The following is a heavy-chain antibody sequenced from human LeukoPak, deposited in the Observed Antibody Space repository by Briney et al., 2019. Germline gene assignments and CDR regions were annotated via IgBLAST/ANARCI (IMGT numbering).Heavy chain of an antibody. J-gene: IGHJ4*02. CDR3: AKSRQKYQRLCPYLDY. CDR2: ISYDGSNK. V-gene: IGHV3-30*18. CDR1: GFTFSSYG. Sequence: PGGSLRLSCAASGFTFSSYGMHWVRQAPGKGLEWVAVISYDGSNKYYADSVKGRFAISRDNSKNTLYLQMNSLRAEDTAVYYCAKSRQKYQRLCPYLDYWGQGTLVTVSS. D-gene: IGHD2-2*01.